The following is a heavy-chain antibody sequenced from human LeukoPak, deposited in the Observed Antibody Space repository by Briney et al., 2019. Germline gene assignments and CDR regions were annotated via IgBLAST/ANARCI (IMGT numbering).Heavy chain of an antibody. CDR2: IKQDGSEK. CDR1: GFTFRSYW. J-gene: IGHJ4*02. D-gene: IGHD2-15*01. CDR3: ARGGKVVAPYYFDY. Sequence: GGSLRLSCAASGFTFRSYWMSWVRQAPGKGLEWVANIKQDGSEKYYVDSVKGRFTISRDNAKNSLYLQMNSLRAEDTAVYYCARGGKVVAPYYFDYWGQGTLVTVSS. V-gene: IGHV3-7*01.